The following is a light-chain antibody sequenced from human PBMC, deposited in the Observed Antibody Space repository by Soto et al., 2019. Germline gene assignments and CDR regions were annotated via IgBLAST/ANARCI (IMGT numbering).Light chain of an antibody. CDR3: SSYTTDSTLV. CDR2: EVT. J-gene: IGLJ2*01. CDR1: SSDIGSYDR. V-gene: IGLV2-18*02. Sequence: QSALTQSPSVSGSPGQSVTISCTGGSSDIGSYDRVSWYQQPPGTAPRLMIYEVTSRPSGVPDRFSGSKSANTASLTISGLQPEDEGDYYCSSYTTDSTLVFGGGTKLTVL.